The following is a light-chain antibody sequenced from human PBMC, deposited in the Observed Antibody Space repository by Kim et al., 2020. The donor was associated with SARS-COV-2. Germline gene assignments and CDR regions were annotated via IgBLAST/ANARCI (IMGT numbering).Light chain of an antibody. J-gene: IGKJ1*01. CDR3: QQFNHSPWT. V-gene: IGKV3-20*01. CDR2: SAS. CDR1: QSINSRY. Sequence: SPGARATPSCRASQSINSRYLAWYQQKPGQAPRLLIYSASSRATGIPDRFSGSGSGTDFSLTISRLEPEDFAVYYCQQFNHSPWTFGQGTKVDIK.